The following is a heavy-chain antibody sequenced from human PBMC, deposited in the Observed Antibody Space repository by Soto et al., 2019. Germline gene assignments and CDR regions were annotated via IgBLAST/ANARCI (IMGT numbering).Heavy chain of an antibody. CDR3: ARAALITIFGVVMQNYFDY. Sequence: QVQLVESGGGVVQPGRSLRLPCAASGFTFSSYAMHWVRQAPGKGLEWVAVISYDGSNKYYADSVKGRFTISRDNSKNTLYLQMNSLRAEDTAVYYCARAALITIFGVVMQNYFDYWGQGTLVTVSS. V-gene: IGHV3-30-3*01. D-gene: IGHD3-3*01. J-gene: IGHJ4*02. CDR2: ISYDGSNK. CDR1: GFTFSSYA.